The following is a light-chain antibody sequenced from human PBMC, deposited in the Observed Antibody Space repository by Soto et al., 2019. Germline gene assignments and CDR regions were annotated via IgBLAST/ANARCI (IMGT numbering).Light chain of an antibody. CDR3: SSYAGSNNL. J-gene: IGLJ2*01. CDR1: SSDVGGYNY. Sequence: QSALTQPPSASGSPGQSVTISCTGTSSDVGGYNYVSWYQQHPGKAPKLMIYEVTKRPSGVPDRFSGSMSGNTASLTVSGLQAEEEADYYCSSYAGSNNLFGGGTKLTVL. CDR2: EVT. V-gene: IGLV2-8*01.